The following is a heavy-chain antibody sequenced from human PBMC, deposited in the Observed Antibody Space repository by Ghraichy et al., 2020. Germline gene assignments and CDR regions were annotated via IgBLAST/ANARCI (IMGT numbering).Heavy chain of an antibody. CDR2: IYHSGST. D-gene: IGHD3-3*01. Sequence: SETLSLTCAVSGGSISSSNWWSWVRQPPGKGLEWIGEIYHSGSTNYNPSLKSRVTISVDKSKNQFSLKLSSVTAADTAVYYCARGALRFLEWLSRWYFDLWGRGTLVTVSS. J-gene: IGHJ2*01. CDR3: ARGALRFLEWLSRWYFDL. V-gene: IGHV4-4*02. CDR1: GGSISSSNW.